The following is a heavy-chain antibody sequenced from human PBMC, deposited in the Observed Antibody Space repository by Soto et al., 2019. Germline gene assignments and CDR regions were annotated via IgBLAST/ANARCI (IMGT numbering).Heavy chain of an antibody. CDR2: IFHAGST. J-gene: IGHJ4*02. D-gene: IGHD1-1*01. CDR1: GASISSGSW. V-gene: IGHV4-4*02. CDR3: ARDEYNDSSD. Sequence: QVHLQESGPGLVKPSGTLSLTCAVSGASISSGSWWSWVRQPPGKGLEWIGEIFHAGSTNYNPSHKSRVTLSVDKSKNYFTLELTSVTAADTALYYGARDEYNDSSDWGQGTMVTVSS.